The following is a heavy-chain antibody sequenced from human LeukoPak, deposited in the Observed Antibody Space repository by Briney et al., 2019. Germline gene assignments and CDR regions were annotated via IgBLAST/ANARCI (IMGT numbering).Heavy chain of an antibody. CDR3: TGSYYLAYNWFDP. CDR2: IYFSGST. J-gene: IGHJ5*02. Sequence: SETLSLTCSASGDSISTSSYYWGWIRQPPGKGLEWIANIYFSGSTYYNPSLKSRVTISVDTSKNQFSLKLTSVTASHTAVYYRTGSYYLAYNWFDPWGQGNLVTVSS. D-gene: IGHD1-26*01. CDR1: GDSISTSSYY. V-gene: IGHV4-39*01.